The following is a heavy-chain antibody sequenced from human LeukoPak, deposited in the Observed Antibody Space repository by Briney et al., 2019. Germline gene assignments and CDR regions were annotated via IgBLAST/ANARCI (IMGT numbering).Heavy chain of an antibody. CDR2: MNPNSGNT. Sequence: GASVKVSCKASGYTFTSYDINWVRQATGQGLEWMGWMNPNSGNTGYAQKLQGRVTMTRNTSISTAYMELSSLRSEDTAVYYCAREVSSSWYGYYYYYYMDVWGKGTTVTVSS. CDR1: GYTFTSYD. V-gene: IGHV1-8*01. CDR3: AREVSSSWYGYYYYYYMDV. J-gene: IGHJ6*03. D-gene: IGHD6-13*01.